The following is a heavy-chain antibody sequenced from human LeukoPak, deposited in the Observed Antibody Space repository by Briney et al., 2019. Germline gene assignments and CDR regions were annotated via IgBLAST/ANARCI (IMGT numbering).Heavy chain of an antibody. Sequence: GASVKVSCTASGYTFTGCYMHWVRQAPGQRLEWMGWIYAGNGNTQFSQNFQGRVTFTRDTSASTAYMELSSLRSEDTAVYYCARGYCSSTSCQYYLDYWGQGTLVTVSS. CDR2: IYAGNGNT. D-gene: IGHD2-2*01. CDR3: ARGYCSSTSCQYYLDY. J-gene: IGHJ4*02. CDR1: GYTFTGCY. V-gene: IGHV1-3*01.